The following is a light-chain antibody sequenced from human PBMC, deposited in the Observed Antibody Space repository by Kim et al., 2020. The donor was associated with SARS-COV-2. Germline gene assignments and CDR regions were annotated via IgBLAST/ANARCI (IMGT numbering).Light chain of an antibody. V-gene: IGLV3-1*01. J-gene: IGLJ3*02. Sequence: SVSPGQTASITCSGDKLGQKFTAWYQQKPGQSPVVVMYQDDKRPSGIPERFSGSNSGNTATLTISGTQAMDEADYYCQAWDSDTAVFGGGTKVTVL. CDR3: QAWDSDTAV. CDR2: QDD. CDR1: KLGQKF.